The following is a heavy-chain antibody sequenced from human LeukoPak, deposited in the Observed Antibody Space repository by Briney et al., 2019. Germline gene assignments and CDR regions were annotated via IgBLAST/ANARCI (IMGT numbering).Heavy chain of an antibody. CDR3: VRDFGDFRSDY. J-gene: IGHJ4*02. V-gene: IGHV4-39*02. Sequence: SETLSLTCTVSSGSISSHYWGWIRQPPGKELEWIGSIHSSGSTYYSPPLRSRVTISADTSKNQFSLKLNFVTAADTALYYCVRDFGDFRSDYWGQGTLVTVSS. CDR1: SGSISSHY. D-gene: IGHD4-17*01. CDR2: IHSSGST.